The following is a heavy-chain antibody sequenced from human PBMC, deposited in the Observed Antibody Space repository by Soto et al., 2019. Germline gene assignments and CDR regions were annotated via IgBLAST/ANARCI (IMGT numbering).Heavy chain of an antibody. CDR1: GFTFSTYG. J-gene: IGHJ3*02. CDR3: ARLYCKSSSCYSVDAFDI. Sequence: GGSLRLSCAASGFTFSTYGMHWVRQAPGKGLEWVALIWFDGSDKYYADSVKGRFTISRDNSKNTLYLQMSSLRAEDTAVYYCARLYCKSSSCYSVDAFDIRGQGTVVTVSS. D-gene: IGHD2-2*01. CDR2: IWFDGSDK. V-gene: IGHV3-33*01.